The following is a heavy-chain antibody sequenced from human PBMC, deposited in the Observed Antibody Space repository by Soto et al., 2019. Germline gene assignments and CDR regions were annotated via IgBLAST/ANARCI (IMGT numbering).Heavy chain of an antibody. J-gene: IGHJ3*02. CDR3: ATIDYGDYDHWVDAFDI. D-gene: IGHD4-17*01. CDR2: INSDGSST. Sequence: GSLRLSCAASGFTFSSYWMHWVRQAPGKGLVWVSRINSDGSSTSYADSVKGRFTISRDNAKNTLYLQMNSLRAEDTAVYYCATIDYGDYDHWVDAFDIWGQGTMVTVSS. V-gene: IGHV3-74*01. CDR1: GFTFSSYW.